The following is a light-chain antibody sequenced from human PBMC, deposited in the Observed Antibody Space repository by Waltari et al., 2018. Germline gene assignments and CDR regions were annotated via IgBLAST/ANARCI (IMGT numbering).Light chain of an antibody. CDR3: QQYNSYSFT. Sequence: DIQMNQSPSTLYASVGYRVTITYRASQRISSWLTCYQQKPWKAPKLLIYKASSLESGVPSRFSGSGSGTEFTLTISSLQPDDFATYYCQQYNSYSFTFGPGTKVDIK. V-gene: IGKV1-5*03. CDR2: KAS. CDR1: QRISSW. J-gene: IGKJ3*01.